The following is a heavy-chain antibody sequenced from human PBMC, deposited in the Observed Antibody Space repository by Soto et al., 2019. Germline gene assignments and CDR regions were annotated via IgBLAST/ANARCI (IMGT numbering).Heavy chain of an antibody. J-gene: IGHJ4*02. CDR1: GYSFTNYW. Sequence: GESLKISCKGSGYSFTNYWIAWVRQMPGKGLEWMGIIYPGDSDTRYSPSFQGQVTISADKSISTAYLQWSSLKASDTAMYYCAISLGGGGSYGGFDYWGQGTLVTVSS. D-gene: IGHD1-26*01. V-gene: IGHV5-51*01. CDR3: AISLGGGGSYGGFDY. CDR2: IYPGDSDT.